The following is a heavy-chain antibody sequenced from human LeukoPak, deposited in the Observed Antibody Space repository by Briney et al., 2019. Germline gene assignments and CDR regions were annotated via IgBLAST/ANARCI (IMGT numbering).Heavy chain of an antibody. V-gene: IGHV3-23*01. CDR3: AKPERHMTTVTTRVRNDAFDI. CDR1: GFTFSSYA. D-gene: IGHD4-17*01. J-gene: IGHJ3*02. Sequence: GGTLRLSCAASGFTFSSYAMSWVRQAPGKGLEWVSGIGGSGDSRYYADSVKGRCTISRDNSKNTLYLQMNSLRAEDTAVYYCAKPERHMTTVTTRVRNDAFDIWGQGTMVTVSS. CDR2: IGGSGDSR.